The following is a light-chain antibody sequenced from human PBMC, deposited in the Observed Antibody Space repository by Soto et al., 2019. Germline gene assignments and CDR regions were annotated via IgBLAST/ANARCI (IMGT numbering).Light chain of an antibody. CDR3: QQHYSSPRT. J-gene: IGKJ1*01. CDR2: WAS. CDR1: QSILFSSKNKNY. Sequence: DIVMTQSPDSLAVSLGERATINCKSSQSILFSSKNKNYLAWYQQKAGEPPKLLIYWASTREYGVPDRFSGSGSGTDFTLTISSLHAEDVAVYYCQQHYSSPRTFGQGTKVEIK. V-gene: IGKV4-1*01.